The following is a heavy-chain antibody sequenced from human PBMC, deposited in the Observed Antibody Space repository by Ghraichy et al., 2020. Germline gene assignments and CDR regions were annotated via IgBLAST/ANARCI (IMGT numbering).Heavy chain of an antibody. V-gene: IGHV4-59*08. CDR1: GGSISGYY. CDR3: ARRRDSDGWYPLDV. D-gene: IGHD6-19*01. Sequence: SETLSLTCTVSGGSISGYYWSWIRQSPGKGLELIGNIYYSGSTQYNPSLKSRVTISVDTSKNHFSLKLSSVTAADTAVYYCARRRDSDGWYPLDVWGQGTAVTVSS. J-gene: IGHJ6*02. CDR2: IYYSGST.